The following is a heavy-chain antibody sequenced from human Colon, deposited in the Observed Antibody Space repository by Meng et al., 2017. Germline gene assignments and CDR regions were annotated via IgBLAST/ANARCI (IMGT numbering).Heavy chain of an antibody. J-gene: IGHJ4*03. Sequence: ASVKVSCKASGYTFTDYYMHWVRQAPGQGLEWMGWINPNSGVTNSAQKFQGRVTMTRDTSISTAYMEMSSLRSDDTAVYYCITAADTDGTRFDYWGQGKMVNVAS. CDR1: GYTFTDYY. CDR3: ITAADTDGTRFDY. D-gene: IGHD6-13*01. V-gene: IGHV1-2*02. CDR2: INPNSGVT.